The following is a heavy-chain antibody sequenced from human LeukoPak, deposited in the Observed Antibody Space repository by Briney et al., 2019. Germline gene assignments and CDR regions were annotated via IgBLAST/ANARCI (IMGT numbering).Heavy chain of an antibody. CDR3: ARVGPWVNPDYYYYMDV. V-gene: IGHV3-48*04. Sequence: GGSLRLSCVASGLTLSGYGMNWVRQAPGKGLEWISYISTTMTTIYYADSVKGRFTISRDNAKNSVHLQMNSLRAEDTAVYYCARVGPWVNPDYYYYMDVWGKGTTVTVSS. CDR1: GLTLSGYG. CDR2: ISTTMTTI. D-gene: IGHD1-14*01. J-gene: IGHJ6*03.